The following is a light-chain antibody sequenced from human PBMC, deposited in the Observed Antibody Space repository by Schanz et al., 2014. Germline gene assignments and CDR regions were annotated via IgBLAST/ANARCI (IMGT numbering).Light chain of an antibody. V-gene: IGLV2-11*01. CDR3: FSYAGSGLYV. CDR1: SSDVGTYNY. Sequence: QSALTQPRSVSGSPGQSVTISCTGTSSDVGTYNYVSWYQQHPGKAPKVMIYDVRKRPSGVPDRFSASKSGNTASLTVSGLQPEDEADYYCFSYAGSGLYVFGTGTKLTVL. CDR2: DVR. J-gene: IGLJ1*01.